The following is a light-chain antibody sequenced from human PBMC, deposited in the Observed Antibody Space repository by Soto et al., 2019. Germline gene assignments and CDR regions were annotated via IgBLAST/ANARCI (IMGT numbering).Light chain of an antibody. CDR1: SGDVGVYKF. V-gene: IGLV2-14*01. CDR2: EVT. CDR3: SSYTGGNPSYV. J-gene: IGLJ1*01. Sequence: QSALTQPASVSGSPGQSITISCTGTSGDVGVYKFVSWYQQHPGKAPKLIIYEVTIRPSGVSDRFSGSKSGNTASLTVSGLQAEDEADYYCSSYTGGNPSYVFGTGTKLTVL.